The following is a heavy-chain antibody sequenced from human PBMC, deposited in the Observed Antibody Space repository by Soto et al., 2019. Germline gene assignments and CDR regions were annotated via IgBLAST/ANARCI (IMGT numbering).Heavy chain of an antibody. CDR2: IIPIFGTA. V-gene: IGHV1-69*06. CDR3: ARGRYGMDV. J-gene: IGHJ6*02. CDR1: GVTFSSYA. Sequence: QVQLVQSGAEVKKPGSSVKVSCKASGVTFSSYAISWVRQAPGQGLEWMGGIIPIFGTANYAQQFQGRVTITGDKATSTAYMELSSLRSEDTAVYYCARGRYGMDVWGQGTTVTVSS.